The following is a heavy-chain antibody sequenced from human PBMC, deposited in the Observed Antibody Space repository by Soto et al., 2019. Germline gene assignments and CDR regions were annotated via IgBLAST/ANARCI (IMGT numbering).Heavy chain of an antibody. J-gene: IGHJ4*02. V-gene: IGHV1-18*01. CDR3: AREAYYYDSSGYLFDY. CDR2: ISAYNGNT. CDR1: GYTFTSYG. D-gene: IGHD3-22*01. Sequence: ASVKVSCKASGYTFTSYGISWVRQAPGQGLEWMRWISAYNGNTNYAQKLQGRVTMTTDTSTSTAYMELRSLRSDDTAVYYCAREAYYYDSSGYLFDYWGQGTLVTVSS.